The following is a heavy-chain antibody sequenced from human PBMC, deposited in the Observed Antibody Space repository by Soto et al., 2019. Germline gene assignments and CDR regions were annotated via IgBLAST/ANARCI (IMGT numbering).Heavy chain of an antibody. Sequence: PSETLSLTCAVHGGSFSGYYWSWIRQPPGKGLEWIGEINHSGSTNYNPSLKSRVTISVDTSKNQFSLKLSSVTAADTAVYYCARGVFDRRDIVVVVAATNHYYYMAVWGKGTTVTVSS. D-gene: IGHD2-15*01. CDR3: ARGVFDRRDIVVVVAATNHYYYMAV. CDR1: GGSFSGYY. J-gene: IGHJ6*03. CDR2: INHSGST. V-gene: IGHV4-34*01.